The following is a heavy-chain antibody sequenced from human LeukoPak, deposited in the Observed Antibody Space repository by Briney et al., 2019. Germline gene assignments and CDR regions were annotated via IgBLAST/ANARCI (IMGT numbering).Heavy chain of an antibody. CDR3: ARARAYVWGSYRFDY. Sequence: SVKVSFKASGYTFTGYYMHWVRQAPGQGLEWMGWINPNSGGTNYAQKFQGRVTMTRDTSISTAYMELRSLRSDATAVYYCARARAYVWGSYRFDYWGQGTLVTVSS. J-gene: IGHJ4*02. D-gene: IGHD3-16*02. CDR1: GYTFTGYY. CDR2: INPNSGGT. V-gene: IGHV1-2*02.